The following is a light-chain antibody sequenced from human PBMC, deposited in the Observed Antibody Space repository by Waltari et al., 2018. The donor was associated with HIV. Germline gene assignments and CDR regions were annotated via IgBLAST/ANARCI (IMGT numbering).Light chain of an antibody. CDR3: ATWDDSLSGVV. J-gene: IGLJ2*01. CDR2: RDD. Sequence: QYVLTQPPPASATPGQRVTITCSGGSSNIGSAYVCWFQQLPGIAPRLLINRDDQRPSGVPDRFSGSKSGTPASLAISGLRPEDEANYYCATWDDSLSGVVFGGGTKVTVL. V-gene: IGLV1-47*01. CDR1: SSNIGSAY.